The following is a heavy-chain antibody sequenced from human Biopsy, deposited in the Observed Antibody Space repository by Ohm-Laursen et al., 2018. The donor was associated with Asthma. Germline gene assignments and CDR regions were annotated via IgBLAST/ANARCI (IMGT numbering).Heavy chain of an antibody. CDR3: ARGVDRVTGLLDHFDS. D-gene: IGHD2-21*02. Sequence: SLRLSCAASGFTFSTSWMTWVRQAPGKGLEWVANIKEDGSEKNYVDSVKGRFTISRDNAKNSLYLQMNSLRAADTAVYYCARGVDRVTGLLDHFDSWGQGTLVTVSS. CDR1: GFTFSTSW. J-gene: IGHJ4*02. CDR2: IKEDGSEK. V-gene: IGHV3-7*05.